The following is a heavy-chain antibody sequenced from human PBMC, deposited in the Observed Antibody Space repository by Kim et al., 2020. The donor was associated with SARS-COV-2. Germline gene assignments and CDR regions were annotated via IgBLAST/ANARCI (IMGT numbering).Heavy chain of an antibody. CDR2: ISAYNGNT. CDR3: ARDLASKAVAGNWFDP. Sequence: ASVKVSCKASGYTFTSYGISWVRQAPGQGLEWMGWISAYNGNTNYAQKLQGRVTMTTDTSTSTAYMELRSLRSDDTAVYYCARDLASKAVAGNWFDPWGQGTLVTVSS. J-gene: IGHJ5*02. CDR1: GYTFTSYG. D-gene: IGHD6-19*01. V-gene: IGHV1-18*01.